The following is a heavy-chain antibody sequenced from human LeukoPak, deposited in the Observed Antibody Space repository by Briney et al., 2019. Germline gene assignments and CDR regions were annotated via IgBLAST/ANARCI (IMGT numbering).Heavy chain of an antibody. Sequence: ASVKVSCKASGYTFTSYGISWVRQAPGQGLEWMGWISAYNGNTNYAQKLQGRVTMTTDTSTSTAYMELRSLGSDDTAVYYCARDTDYGGYWYFDLWGRGTLVTVSS. CDR2: ISAYNGNT. D-gene: IGHD4-23*01. CDR3: ARDTDYGGYWYFDL. CDR1: GYTFTSYG. J-gene: IGHJ2*01. V-gene: IGHV1-18*01.